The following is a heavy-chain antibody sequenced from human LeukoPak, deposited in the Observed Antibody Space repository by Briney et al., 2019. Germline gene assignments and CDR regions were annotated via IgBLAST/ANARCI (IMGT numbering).Heavy chain of an antibody. D-gene: IGHD6-25*01. Sequence: PSETLSLTCAVSGSSFSSSNWWGWIRQPPGKGLEWIGYIYYSGTTYYNPSLKSRVTMSIDTSKNQFSLKLNSVTAVDTAVYYCARKDSSQRHFDYWGQGSLVTVSS. CDR3: ARKDSSQRHFDY. J-gene: IGHJ4*02. CDR1: GSSFSSSNW. CDR2: IYYSGTT. V-gene: IGHV4-28*01.